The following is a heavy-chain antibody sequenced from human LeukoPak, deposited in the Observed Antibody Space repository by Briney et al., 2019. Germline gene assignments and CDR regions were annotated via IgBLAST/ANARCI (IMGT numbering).Heavy chain of an antibody. CDR1: GFTFSRFA. Sequence: PGGSLRLSCAASGFTFSRFAMHWVRQAPGKGLEWVAVMSCDGTKENYADSVKGRFTISRDNSKSTLYLQMSSLTTEDTAVYYCSRDGDVVGESFDYWGQGTLVTVSS. V-gene: IGHV3-30*15. CDR3: SRDGDVVGESFDY. CDR2: MSCDGTKE. D-gene: IGHD2-21*01. J-gene: IGHJ4*02.